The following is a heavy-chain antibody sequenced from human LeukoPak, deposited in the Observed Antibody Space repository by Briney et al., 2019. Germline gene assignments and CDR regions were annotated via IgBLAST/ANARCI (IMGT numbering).Heavy chain of an antibody. CDR3: ARGYCNGGSCYSFYY. J-gene: IGHJ4*02. CDR1: GYIFTNYG. CDR2: INPSGGTT. Sequence: ASVKVSCKASGYIFTNYGISWVRQAPGQGLEWMGVINPSGGTTLYAQKFQGRVTMTRDTSTSTVYMELSSLRSEDTAVYYCARGYCNGGSCYSFYYWGQGTLVTVSS. V-gene: IGHV1-46*01. D-gene: IGHD2-15*01.